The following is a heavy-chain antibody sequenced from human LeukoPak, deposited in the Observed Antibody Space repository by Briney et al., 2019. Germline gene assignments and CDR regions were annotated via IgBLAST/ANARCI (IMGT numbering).Heavy chain of an antibody. CDR1: GFTFSSHA. V-gene: IGHV3-23*01. J-gene: IGHJ6*02. D-gene: IGHD1-26*01. Sequence: GGSLRLSCAASGFTFSSHAMSWVRQAPGKGLEWVSAISGSGGSTYYADSVKGRFTISRDKSKNTLYLQMNSLRAEDTAVYYCAKAASGSYYYVRYYYGMDVWGQGTTVTVSS. CDR3: AKAASGSYYYVRYYYGMDV. CDR2: ISGSGGST.